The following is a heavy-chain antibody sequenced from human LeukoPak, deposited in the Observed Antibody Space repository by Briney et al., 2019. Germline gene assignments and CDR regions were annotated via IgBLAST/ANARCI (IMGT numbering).Heavy chain of an antibody. CDR3: ARAGLLMYSMDNYFDP. CDR1: GESISANY. CDR2: IYTIGRT. V-gene: IGHV4-4*07. D-gene: IGHD2-8*01. J-gene: IGHJ5*02. Sequence: SETLSLTCTVSGESISANYWSWIRQPAGRGLEWIGRIYTIGRTNYNPSLRSRVTMSLDMSQTQFSLKLTSVTAADTAVYYCARAGLLMYSMDNYFDPWGQGTLVTVSS.